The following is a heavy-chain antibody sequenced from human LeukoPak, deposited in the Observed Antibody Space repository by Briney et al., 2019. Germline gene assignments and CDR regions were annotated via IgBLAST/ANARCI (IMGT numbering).Heavy chain of an antibody. V-gene: IGHV3-30*18. Sequence: PGGSLRLSCAASGFNFNIYGMHWVRQAPGKGLEWVAVISYDGSNKFYADSVKGRFTISRDNSKNTLYLHLNSLRAEGTAIYYCAKDVSALTYNASWPGPGFWGQGTLVSVSS. D-gene: IGHD3-10*01. CDR1: GFNFNIYG. CDR3: AKDVSALTYNASWPGPGF. J-gene: IGHJ4*02. CDR2: ISYDGSNK.